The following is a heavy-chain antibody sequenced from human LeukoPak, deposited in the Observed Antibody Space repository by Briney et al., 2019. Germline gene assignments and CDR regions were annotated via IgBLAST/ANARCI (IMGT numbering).Heavy chain of an antibody. Sequence: ASVKVSCKVSGGTFSSYAISWVRQAPGQGLEWMGIINPSGGSTSYAQKFQGGVTMTRDTSTSTVYMELSSLRSEDTAVYYCARATISSELDYWGQGTLVTVSS. D-gene: IGHD3-22*01. CDR1: GGTFSSYA. CDR2: INPSGGST. V-gene: IGHV1-46*01. J-gene: IGHJ4*02. CDR3: ARATISSELDY.